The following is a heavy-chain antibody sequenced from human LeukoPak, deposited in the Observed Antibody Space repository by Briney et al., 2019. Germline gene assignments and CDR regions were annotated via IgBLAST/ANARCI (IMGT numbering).Heavy chain of an antibody. D-gene: IGHD6-19*01. CDR3: ARGGWYFEVIKH. J-gene: IGHJ1*01. V-gene: IGHV3-48*03. Sequence: GGSLRLSCAASGFTFSSYEMNWVRQAPGKGLEWVSYISSSGSTIYYADSVKGRFTISRDNAKNSLYLQMNSLRAEDTALYYCARGGWYFEVIKHWGQGTLVTVSS. CDR1: GFTFSSYE. CDR2: ISSSGSTI.